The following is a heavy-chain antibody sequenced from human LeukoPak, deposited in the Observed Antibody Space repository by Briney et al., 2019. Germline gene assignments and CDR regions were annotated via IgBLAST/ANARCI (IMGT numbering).Heavy chain of an antibody. Sequence: ASVKVSCKVSGHTFSELPMYWVQQAPGKGLEWMGGFDPENDERLYAHQFRGRLTMTEDSSTDTAYMELSGLRSEDTAVYYCATEVTSIVPDYWGQGTLVTVSS. CDR1: GHTFSELP. CDR3: ATEVTSIVPDY. V-gene: IGHV1-24*01. J-gene: IGHJ4*02. D-gene: IGHD2-21*01. CDR2: FDPENDER.